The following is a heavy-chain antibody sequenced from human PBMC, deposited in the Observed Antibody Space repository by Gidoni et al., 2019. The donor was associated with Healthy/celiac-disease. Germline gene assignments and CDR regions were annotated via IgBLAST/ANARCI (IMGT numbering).Heavy chain of an antibody. Sequence: QLQLQESGPGLVKPSETLSLTCTVSGGSISSSSYYWGWIRQPPGKGLEWIGSIYYSGSTYYNPSLKSRVTISVDTSKNQFSRKLSSVTAADTAVYYCARLDDYGDYVDYWGQGTLVTVSS. V-gene: IGHV4-39*01. CDR2: IYYSGST. CDR1: GGSISSSSYY. J-gene: IGHJ4*02. D-gene: IGHD4-17*01. CDR3: ARLDDYGDYVDY.